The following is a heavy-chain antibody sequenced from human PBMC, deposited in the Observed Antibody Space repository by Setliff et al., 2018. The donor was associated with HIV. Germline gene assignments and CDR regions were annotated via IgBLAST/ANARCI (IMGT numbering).Heavy chain of an antibody. CDR2: IYYSGST. CDR3: ARAEGATYYNFSYYYGMDV. V-gene: IGHV4-61*08. J-gene: IGHJ6*02. CDR1: GASFSSGGYY. Sequence: SETLSLTCTVSGASFSSGGYYWTWIRQHPVRGLEWIGYIYYSGSTNYNPSLKSRVSISLDTSKNQISLKLSSVTAADTAVYYCARAEGATYYNFSYYYGMDVWGQGTTVTVSS. D-gene: IGHD3-3*01.